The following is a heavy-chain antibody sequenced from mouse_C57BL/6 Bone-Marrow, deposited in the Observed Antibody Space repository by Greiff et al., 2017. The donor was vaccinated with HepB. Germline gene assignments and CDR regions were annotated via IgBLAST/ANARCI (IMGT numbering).Heavy chain of an antibody. D-gene: IGHD1-1*01. CDR1: GFTFSDYG. J-gene: IGHJ4*01. CDR3: ARRYGSSSFYAMDY. Sequence: EVQGVESGGGLVKPGGSLKLSCAASGFTFSDYGMHWVRQAPEKGLEWVAYISSGSSTIYYADTVKGRITISRDNAKNTLFLQMTSLRSEDTAMYYCARRYGSSSFYAMDYWGQGTSVTVSS. V-gene: IGHV5-17*01. CDR2: ISSGSSTI.